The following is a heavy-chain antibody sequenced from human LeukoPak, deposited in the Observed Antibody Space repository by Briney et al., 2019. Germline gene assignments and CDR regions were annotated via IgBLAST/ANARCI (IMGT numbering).Heavy chain of an antibody. CDR3: AKDSGGYWFDY. CDR2: IRYDGSNK. Sequence: GGSLRLSCAASGFNFSSLRMHWVRQAPGKGLEWVAFIRYDGSNKYYADSVQGRFTISRDNTQNTLFPQMNNLRADETAVYYLAKDSGGYWFDYWGQGTLVTVSS. D-gene: IGHD1-26*01. J-gene: IGHJ4*02. CDR1: GFNFSSLR. V-gene: IGHV3-30*02.